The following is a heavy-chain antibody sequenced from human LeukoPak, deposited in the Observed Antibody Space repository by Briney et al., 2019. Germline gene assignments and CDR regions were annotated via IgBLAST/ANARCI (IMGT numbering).Heavy chain of an antibody. V-gene: IGHV3-7*01. D-gene: IGHD1-14*01. CDR1: GFTFSTYW. CDR2: INEDGRET. J-gene: IGHJ4*02. CDR3: ARDWDGNLDY. Sequence: GGSLRLSCAASGFTFSTYWMSWVRQAPGKGLEWVANINEDGRETYCVDSVKGRFTISRDNAKNSLYLQMNSLRDEDTAVYYCARDWDGNLDYWGQGTLVTVSS.